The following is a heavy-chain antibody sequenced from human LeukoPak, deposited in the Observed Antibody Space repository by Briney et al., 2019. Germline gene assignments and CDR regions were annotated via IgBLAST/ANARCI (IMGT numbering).Heavy chain of an antibody. CDR1: GGSISSYY. Sequence: SETLSLTCTVSGGSISSYYWSWIRQPPGKGLEWIGYIYYSGSTYYNPSLKSRVTISVDTSKNQFSLKLSSVTAADTAVYYCASYGSYYNYFDYWGQGTLVTVSS. D-gene: IGHD1-26*01. CDR3: ASYGSYYNYFDY. V-gene: IGHV4-59*04. CDR2: IYYSGST. J-gene: IGHJ4*02.